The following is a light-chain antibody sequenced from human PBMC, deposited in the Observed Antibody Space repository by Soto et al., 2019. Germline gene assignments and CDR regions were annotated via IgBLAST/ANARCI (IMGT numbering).Light chain of an antibody. CDR2: GAS. J-gene: IGKJ1*01. CDR3: QQYNRFSTWT. V-gene: IGKV1-39*01. CDR1: QSITIY. Sequence: DIQMTQSPSSLSASVGDRVTITCRASQSITIYLNWYQQKPGEAPNLLIFGASTLQSGAPSRFSGSGSGTDFTLTISSLQPEDFATYYCQQYNRFSTWTFGQGTKVDIK.